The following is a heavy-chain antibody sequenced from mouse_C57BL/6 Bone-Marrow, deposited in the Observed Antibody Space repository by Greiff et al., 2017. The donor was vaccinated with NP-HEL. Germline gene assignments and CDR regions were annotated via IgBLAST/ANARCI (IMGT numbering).Heavy chain of an antibody. J-gene: IGHJ3*01. Sequence: VQLQQSGTVLARPGASVKMSCKTSGYTFTSYWMHWVNQRPGQGLEWIGAIYPGNSDTSYNQKFKGKAKLTAVTSASTAYMELSSLTNEDSAVYYCTIYDGYPTWFAYWGQGTLVTVSA. CDR2: IYPGNSDT. CDR3: TIYDGYPTWFAY. D-gene: IGHD2-3*01. V-gene: IGHV1-5*01. CDR1: GYTFTSYW.